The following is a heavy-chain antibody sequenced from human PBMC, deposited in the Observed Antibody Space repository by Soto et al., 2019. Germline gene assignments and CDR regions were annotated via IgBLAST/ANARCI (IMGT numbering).Heavy chain of an antibody. D-gene: IGHD3-9*01. CDR1: GYTLTSYY. V-gene: IGHV1-46*01. Sequence: ASVKVSCKASGYTLTSYYMHWVRQTPGQGLAWMGIINPSGGSTSYAQNYQGRITMTRDTSTTTVYMELSSLRSEDTAVYFCARGDYDVLTGHYPLDYWGQGTLVTVSS. J-gene: IGHJ4*02. CDR2: INPSGGST. CDR3: ARGDYDVLTGHYPLDY.